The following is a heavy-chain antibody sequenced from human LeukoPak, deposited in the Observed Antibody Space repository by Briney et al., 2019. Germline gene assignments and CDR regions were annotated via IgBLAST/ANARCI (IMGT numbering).Heavy chain of an antibody. V-gene: IGHV3-7*01. CDR3: ARDRKYSSPTCDY. CDR2: IKQDGSEK. J-gene: IGHJ4*02. D-gene: IGHD6-6*01. CDR1: GFTFSSYW. Sequence: GGSLRLSCAASGFTFSSYWMSWVRQAPGKGLEWVANIKQDGSEKYYVDSVKGRFTISRDNAKNSLYLQMNSLRAEDTAVYYCARDRKYSSPTCDYWGQGTLVTVSS.